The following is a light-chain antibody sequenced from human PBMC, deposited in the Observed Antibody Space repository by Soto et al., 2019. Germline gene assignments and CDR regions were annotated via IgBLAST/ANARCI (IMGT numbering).Light chain of an antibody. Sequence: EIVMTQSPATLSVSPGERATLSCRAGQSVASNLAWYQQKPGQAPRLLIYGADTRATGVPARFSGSGSGTESTLTISSLQSEDLAVYYCQQHNHWPSFGQGTNLEIK. CDR3: QQHNHWPS. CDR2: GAD. V-gene: IGKV3-15*01. CDR1: QSVASN. J-gene: IGKJ2*01.